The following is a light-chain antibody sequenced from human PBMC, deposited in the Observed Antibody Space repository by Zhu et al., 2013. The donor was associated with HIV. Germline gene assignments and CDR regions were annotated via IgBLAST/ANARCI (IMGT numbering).Light chain of an antibody. Sequence: DIHMTQSPSTLSASVGDTVTITCRASQDVSRWVAWYRQQPGRAPDLLIYGISNLAGGVSSRFSGSGSGTVFSLTISSLQPDDFATYYCQQYNSYPWTFGQGTKVEIK. V-gene: IGKV1-5*01. CDR2: GIS. J-gene: IGKJ1*01. CDR1: QDVSRW. CDR3: QQYNSYPWT.